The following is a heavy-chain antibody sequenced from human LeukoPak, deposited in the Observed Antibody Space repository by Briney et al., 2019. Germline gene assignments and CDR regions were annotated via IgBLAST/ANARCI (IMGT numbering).Heavy chain of an antibody. J-gene: IGHJ5*01. CDR2: IKQDGNEK. D-gene: IGHD3-22*01. V-gene: IGHV3-7*01. CDR1: GFRFNTFW. Sequence: GRSLRLSCAASGFRFNTFWMSWVRQAPGKGLECVANIKQDGNEKYYADSVKGRFTISRDNTKNSVYLQMNSRRAEDTAVYYCARDPPHRFTMIEKDSWGQGIMVTVSS. CDR3: ARDPPHRFTMIEKDS.